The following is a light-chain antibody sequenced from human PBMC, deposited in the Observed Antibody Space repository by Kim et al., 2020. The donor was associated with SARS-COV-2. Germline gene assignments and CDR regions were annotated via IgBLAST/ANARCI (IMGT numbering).Light chain of an antibody. Sequence: QSITISCTGTSSDVSYYNYVAWYQQHPGKAPKLMIYDVSNRPSGVSNRFSASKSGNTASLIISGLQAEDEADYYCNSYTTSSTWVFGGGTQLTVL. V-gene: IGLV2-14*03. CDR1: SSDVSYYNY. J-gene: IGLJ3*02. CDR3: NSYTTSSTWV. CDR2: DVS.